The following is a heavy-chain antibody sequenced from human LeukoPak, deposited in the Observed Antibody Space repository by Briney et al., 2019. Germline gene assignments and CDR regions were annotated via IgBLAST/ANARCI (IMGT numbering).Heavy chain of an antibody. D-gene: IGHD2-21*02. CDR3: VREAGYCASVCLKSNWFDP. Sequence: GGSLRLSCVASGFPFSGYWMHWVRQAPGKGLVWVSRINIDGSGANYADSVKGRFTISRDDSRNMVYLQMNSLRDEDTALYYCVREAGYCASVCLKSNWFDPWGQGTLVTVSS. V-gene: IGHV3-74*01. J-gene: IGHJ5*02. CDR1: GFPFSGYW. CDR2: INIDGSGA.